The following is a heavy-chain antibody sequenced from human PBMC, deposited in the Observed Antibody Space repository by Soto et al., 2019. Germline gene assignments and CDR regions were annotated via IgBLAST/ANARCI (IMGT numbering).Heavy chain of an antibody. CDR2: ISGSGGST. D-gene: IGHD3-10*01. Sequence: EVQLLESGGGLVQPGGSLRLSCAASGFTFSSYAMSWVRQAPGKGLEWVSAISGSGGSTYYADSVKGRFTISRDNSKNTLYLQMNSLRAEDAAVYYCAKGGGDGSGSYYVDYWGQGTLVTVSS. CDR1: GFTFSSYA. V-gene: IGHV3-23*01. J-gene: IGHJ4*02. CDR3: AKGGGDGSGSYYVDY.